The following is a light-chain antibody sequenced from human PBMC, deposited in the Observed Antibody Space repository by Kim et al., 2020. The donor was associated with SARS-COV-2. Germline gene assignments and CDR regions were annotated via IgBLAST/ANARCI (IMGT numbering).Light chain of an antibody. CDR3: QQYGSSRA. V-gene: IGKV3-20*01. CDR1: QSVSSSY. Sequence: EIVLTQSPGTLSLSPGERATLSCRASQSVSSSYLAWYQQKPGQAPRLLIYGASSRATGIPDRFSGSGSGTDFTLTISRLEPEVFAVYYCQQYGSSRAFGQGTKLEI. CDR2: GAS. J-gene: IGKJ2*01.